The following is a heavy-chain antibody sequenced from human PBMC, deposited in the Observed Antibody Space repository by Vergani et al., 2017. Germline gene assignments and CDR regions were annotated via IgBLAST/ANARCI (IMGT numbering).Heavy chain of an antibody. CDR3: ARGAYDVWRRYNWFDP. Sequence: EVQLVESGGGLVQPGGSLRLSCAASGFTFSSYEMNWVRQAPGKGLEWVSYISSSGSTIYYADSVKGRFTISRDNAKNSLYLQMNSLRAEDTAVYYWARGAYDVWRRYNWFDPWGQGTLVTVSS. D-gene: IGHD3-3*01. CDR1: GFTFSSYE. V-gene: IGHV3-48*03. J-gene: IGHJ5*02. CDR2: ISSSGSTI.